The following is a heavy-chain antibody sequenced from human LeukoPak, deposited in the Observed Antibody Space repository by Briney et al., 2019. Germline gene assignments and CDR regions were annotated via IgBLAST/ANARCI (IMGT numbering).Heavy chain of an antibody. CDR1: GGTFSSYA. Sequence: SVKVSCKASGGTFSSYAISWVRQAPGQGLEWMGRIIPILGIANYVQKFQGRVTITADKSTSTAYMELSSLRSEDTAVYYCARGYYGSGSAGSVIGAFDIWGQGTMVTVSS. V-gene: IGHV1-69*04. CDR2: IIPILGIA. D-gene: IGHD3-10*01. J-gene: IGHJ3*02. CDR3: ARGYYGSGSAGSVIGAFDI.